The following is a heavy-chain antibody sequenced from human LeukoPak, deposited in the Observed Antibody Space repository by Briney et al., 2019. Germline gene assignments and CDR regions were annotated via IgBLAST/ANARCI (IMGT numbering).Heavy chain of an antibody. J-gene: IGHJ5*02. CDR1: GGSFSGYY. Sequence: SETLSLTCAVYGGSFSGYYWSWLRQPPGKGLEWIGEINHSGSTNYNPSLTSRVTISVDTSKNQFSLKLSSVTAADTAVYYCARSDGGPYYDFWSGYYNNWFDPWGQGTLVTVSS. D-gene: IGHD3-3*01. CDR3: ARSDGGPYYDFWSGYYNNWFDP. V-gene: IGHV4-34*01. CDR2: INHSGST.